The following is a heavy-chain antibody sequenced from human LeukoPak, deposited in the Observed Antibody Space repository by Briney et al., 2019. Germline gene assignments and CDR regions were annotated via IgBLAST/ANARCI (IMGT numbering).Heavy chain of an antibody. CDR3: ARPYRRNYEG. J-gene: IGHJ4*02. CDR2: IKQDGGAK. V-gene: IGHV3-7*05. Sequence: PGGSLRLSCAASGFTFNNYWMSWVRQAPGKGLEWVANIKQDGGAKNYVDSVKGRFTISRDNTQNSLYLQMNSLSAEDTAVYYCARPYRRNYEGWGQGTLVTVS. D-gene: IGHD3-16*01. CDR1: GFTFNNYW.